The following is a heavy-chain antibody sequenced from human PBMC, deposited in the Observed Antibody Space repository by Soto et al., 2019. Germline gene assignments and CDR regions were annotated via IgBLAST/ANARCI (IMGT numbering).Heavy chain of an antibody. Sequence: GGSLRLSCAASGFTFSSYAMHWVRQAPGKGLEWVAVISYDGSNKYYADSVKGRFTTSRDNSKNTLYLQMNSLRAEDTAVYYCARGDSSSSWFDPWGQGTLVTVSS. CDR3: ARGDSSSSWFDP. CDR1: GFTFSSYA. D-gene: IGHD6-6*01. CDR2: ISYDGSNK. J-gene: IGHJ5*02. V-gene: IGHV3-30*04.